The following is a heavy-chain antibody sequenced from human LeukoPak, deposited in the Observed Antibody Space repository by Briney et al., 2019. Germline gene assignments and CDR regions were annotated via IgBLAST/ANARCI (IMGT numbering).Heavy chain of an antibody. D-gene: IGHD5-24*01. CDR3: ARERDGRFFDY. Sequence: GGSLRLSCAVSGLIFRSYWMSWVRQAPGKGLEWVANINQDGSEKYFVDSVKGLFTISRDNAKNSLHLQMNTLRAEDTAVYYCARERDGRFFDYWGQGTLVTVSS. J-gene: IGHJ4*02. V-gene: IGHV3-7*01. CDR1: GLIFRSYW. CDR2: INQDGSEK.